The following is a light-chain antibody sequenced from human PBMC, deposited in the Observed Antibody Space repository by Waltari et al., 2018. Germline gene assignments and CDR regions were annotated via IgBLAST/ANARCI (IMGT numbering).Light chain of an antibody. CDR2: GVS. J-gene: IGLJ2*01. CDR3: SSYTGSSTLVI. Sequence: GQSITISCTGSSRDVGAYDYVSWYQHHPGKAPKLMIYGVSNRPSGVSNRFSGSKSGNTASLTISGVQAEDEADYYCSSYTGSSTLVIFGGGTKLTVL. CDR1: SRDVGAYDY. V-gene: IGLV2-14*01.